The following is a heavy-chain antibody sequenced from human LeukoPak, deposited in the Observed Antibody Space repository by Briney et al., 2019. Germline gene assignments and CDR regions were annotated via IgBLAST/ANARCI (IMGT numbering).Heavy chain of an antibody. CDR1: GFTVSSNY. D-gene: IGHD6-19*01. V-gene: IGHV3-66*01. Sequence: GGPLRLSCAASGFTVSSNYMSWVRQAPGKGLEWVSVIYSGGSTYYADSVKGRFTISRDNSKNTLYLQMNSLRAEDTAVYYCATTARGYSSGWYGVEGYWGQGTLVTVSS. CDR3: ATTARGYSSGWYGVEGY. J-gene: IGHJ4*02. CDR2: IYSGGST.